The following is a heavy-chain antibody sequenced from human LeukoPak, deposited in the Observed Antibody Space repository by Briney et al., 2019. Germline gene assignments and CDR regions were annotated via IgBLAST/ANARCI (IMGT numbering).Heavy chain of an antibody. CDR2: VNPNTGGT. CDR3: ARDRYASSEYYYY. Sequence: ASVKASCKASGYTFTGYYIYWVRQAPGQGLEWMGWVNPNTGGTDYAQNFQGRVTMSRDTSISTAYMELSRLTSDDTAVYYWARDRYASSEYYYYWGQGTLVTVSS. CDR1: GYTFTGYY. D-gene: IGHD3-22*01. V-gene: IGHV1-2*02. J-gene: IGHJ4*02.